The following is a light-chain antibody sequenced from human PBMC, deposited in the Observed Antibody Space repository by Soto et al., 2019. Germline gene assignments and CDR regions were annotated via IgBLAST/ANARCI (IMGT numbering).Light chain of an antibody. CDR1: SSDVGGYNF. CDR2: EVS. Sequence: QSALTQPASVSGSPGQSITISCTGTSSDVGGYNFVSWYQQYPGKAPKLMIYEVSDRPSGVSNRFSGSKSGNTASLTISGLQAEDEADYYCSSYTNSNTGVFGGGTQLTVL. J-gene: IGLJ3*02. V-gene: IGLV2-14*01. CDR3: SSYTNSNTGV.